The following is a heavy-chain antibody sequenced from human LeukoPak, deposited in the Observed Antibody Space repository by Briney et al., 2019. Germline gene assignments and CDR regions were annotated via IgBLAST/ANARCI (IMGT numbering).Heavy chain of an antibody. CDR2: ISGSGGST. Sequence: GGSLGLSCAASGFTFSSYGMSWVRQAPGKGLEWVSAISGSGGSTYYADSVKGRFTISRDNSKNTLCLQMNSLRAEDTAVYYCAKVDGGYCSGGSCYSGYYFDYWGQGTLVTVSS. J-gene: IGHJ4*02. CDR3: AKVDGGYCSGGSCYSGYYFDY. V-gene: IGHV3-23*01. CDR1: GFTFSSYG. D-gene: IGHD2-15*01.